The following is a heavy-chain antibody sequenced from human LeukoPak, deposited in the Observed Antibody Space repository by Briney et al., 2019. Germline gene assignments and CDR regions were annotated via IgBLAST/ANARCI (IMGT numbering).Heavy chain of an antibody. CDR2: IYYSGST. Sequence: SETLSLTCTVSGGSISSYYWSWIRQPPGKGLEWIGYIYYSGSTNYNPSLKSRVTISVDTSKNQFSLKLSSVTAEDTAVYYCARDVRYSYGYVNAFDIWGQGTMVTVSS. CDR3: ARDVRYSYGYVNAFDI. V-gene: IGHV4-59*12. CDR1: GGSISSYY. D-gene: IGHD5-18*01. J-gene: IGHJ3*02.